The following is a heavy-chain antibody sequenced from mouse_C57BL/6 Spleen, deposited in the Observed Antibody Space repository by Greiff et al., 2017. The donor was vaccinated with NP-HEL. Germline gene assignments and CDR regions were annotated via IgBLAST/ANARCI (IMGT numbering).Heavy chain of an antibody. CDR3: ARSPTVVATKYFDV. CDR2: IDPSDSYT. CDR1: GYTFTSYW. Sequence: QVQLQQPGAELVMPGASVKLSCKASGYTFTSYWMHWVKQRPGQGLEWLGEIDPSDSYTNSHQKFKGKSTLPVDKSSSTAYMQLSSLTSEDSAVYYCARSPTVVATKYFDVWGTGTTVTVSS. V-gene: IGHV1-69*01. J-gene: IGHJ1*03. D-gene: IGHD1-1*01.